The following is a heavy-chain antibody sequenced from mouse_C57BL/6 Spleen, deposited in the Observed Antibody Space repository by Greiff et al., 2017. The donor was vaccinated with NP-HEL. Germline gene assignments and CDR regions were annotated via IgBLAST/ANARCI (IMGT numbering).Heavy chain of an antibody. J-gene: IGHJ3*01. CDR2: ISSGGDYI. CDR1: GFTFSSYA. D-gene: IGHD3-2*02. V-gene: IGHV5-9-1*02. CDR3: TRDQGSLAFAY. Sequence: EVKLMESGEGLVKPGGSLKLSCAASGFTFSSYAMSWVRQTPEKRLEWVAYISSGGDYIYYADTVKGRFTISRDNARNTLYLQMSSLKSEDTAMYYCTRDQGSLAFAYWGQGTLVTVSA.